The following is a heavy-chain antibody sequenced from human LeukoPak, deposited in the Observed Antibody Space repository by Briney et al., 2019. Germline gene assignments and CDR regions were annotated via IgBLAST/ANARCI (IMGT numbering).Heavy chain of an antibody. CDR3: ARTYYYDSSGYYPGYFDC. J-gene: IGHJ4*02. V-gene: IGHV4-4*07. Sequence: SETLSLTCTVSGGSISAYYRSWIRQPAGKGLEWIGRIYVSGSTNYNPSLKSRGTMSLDTSKNQFSLKLSSVTAADTAVYYCARTYYYDSSGYYPGYFDCWGQGTLVTVSS. CDR1: GGSISAYY. CDR2: IYVSGST. D-gene: IGHD3-22*01.